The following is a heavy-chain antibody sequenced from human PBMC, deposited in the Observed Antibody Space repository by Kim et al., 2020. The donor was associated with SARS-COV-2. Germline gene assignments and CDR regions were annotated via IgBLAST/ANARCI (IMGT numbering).Heavy chain of an antibody. CDR3: ARDSSSGWFPRADFDY. Sequence: SLKSRVTISVAPSKNQFSLKLSSVTAADTAVYYCARDSSSGWFPRADFDYWGQGTLVTVSS. V-gene: IGHV4-39*07. J-gene: IGHJ4*02. D-gene: IGHD6-19*01.